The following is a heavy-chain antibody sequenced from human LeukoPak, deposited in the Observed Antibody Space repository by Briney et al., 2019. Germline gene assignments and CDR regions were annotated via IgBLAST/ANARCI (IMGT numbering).Heavy chain of an antibody. D-gene: IGHD3-10*01. CDR2: INHSGST. V-gene: IGHV4-34*01. Sequence: SETLSLTCAVYGGSFSGYYWSWIRQPPGKGLEWIGGINHSGSTNYNPSLKSRVTISVDTSKNQFSLKLSSVTAADTAVYYCARGLQYYGSGSYYPFDYWGQGTLVTVSS. CDR1: GGSFSGYY. J-gene: IGHJ4*02. CDR3: ARGLQYYGSGSYYPFDY.